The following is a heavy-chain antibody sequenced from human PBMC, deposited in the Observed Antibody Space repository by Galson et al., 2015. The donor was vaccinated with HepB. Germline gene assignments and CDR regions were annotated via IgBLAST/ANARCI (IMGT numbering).Heavy chain of an antibody. D-gene: IGHD3-22*01. CDR1: GFTFSSYA. J-gene: IGHJ3*02. V-gene: IGHV3-13*01. CDR2: IGTAGDT. CDR3: TAMILDAFDI. Sequence: SLRLSCAASGFTFSSYAMNWVRQATGKGLEWVSAIGTAGDTYYPGSVKGRFTISRENAKNSLYLQMNSLRAGDTAVYYCTAMILDAFDIWGQGTMVTVSS.